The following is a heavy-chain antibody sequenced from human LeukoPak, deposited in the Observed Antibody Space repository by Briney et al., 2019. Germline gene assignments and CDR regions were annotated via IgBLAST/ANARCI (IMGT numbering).Heavy chain of an antibody. D-gene: IGHD3-16*01. CDR3: TNFGGFDDY. CDR2: IRSKANSYAT. J-gene: IGHJ4*02. V-gene: IGHV3-73*01. CDR1: GFTFSGSA. Sequence: GGSLRLSCAASGFTFSGSAMHWVRQASGKGLEWVGRIRSKANSYATVYAASVKGRFTISRDDSKNTAYLRMNSLKTEDTAVYYCTNFGGFDDYWGQGTLVTVSS.